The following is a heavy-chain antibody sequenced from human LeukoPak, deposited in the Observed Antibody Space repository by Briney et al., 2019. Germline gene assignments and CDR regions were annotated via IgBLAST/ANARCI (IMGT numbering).Heavy chain of an antibody. D-gene: IGHD3-9*01. CDR1: GGSFSGYY. CDR2: INHSGST. J-gene: IGHJ4*02. CDR3: VRDKEHFDVDY. Sequence: SETLSLTCAVYGGSFSGYYWSWIRQPPGKGLEWIGEINHSGSTNYNPSLKSRVTISVDTSKNQFSLKLSSVTAADTAMYYCVRDKEHFDVDYWGQGTLVTVSS. V-gene: IGHV4-34*01.